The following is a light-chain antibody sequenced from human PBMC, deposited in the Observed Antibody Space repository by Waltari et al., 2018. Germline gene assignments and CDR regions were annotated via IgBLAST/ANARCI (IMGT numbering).Light chain of an antibody. CDR3: QSFDSSLGGSV. CDR1: SPNFGAGYD. Sequence: QSVLTQPPSVSGAPGQRVTIPCTGHSPNFGAGYDVHWYQQLPGRAPKPLIKENRTRPSGVPDRFSGSKSGTSASLAITGLQAEDEADYYCQSFDSSLGGSVFGTGTKVSVL. V-gene: IGLV1-40*01. J-gene: IGLJ1*01. CDR2: ENR.